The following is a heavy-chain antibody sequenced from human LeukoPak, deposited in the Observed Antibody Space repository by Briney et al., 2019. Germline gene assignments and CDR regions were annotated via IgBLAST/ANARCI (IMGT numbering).Heavy chain of an antibody. Sequence: PGGSLRLSCAASGFTFSSYWMSWVRQAPGKGLEWVANIKQDGSEKYYVDSVKGRFTISRDNAKNSLYLQMSSLRAEDTAVYYCARDLGNYYGSGTKYYFDYWGQGTLVTVSS. V-gene: IGHV3-7*01. J-gene: IGHJ4*02. D-gene: IGHD3-10*01. CDR2: IKQDGSEK. CDR1: GFTFSSYW. CDR3: ARDLGNYYGSGTKYYFDY.